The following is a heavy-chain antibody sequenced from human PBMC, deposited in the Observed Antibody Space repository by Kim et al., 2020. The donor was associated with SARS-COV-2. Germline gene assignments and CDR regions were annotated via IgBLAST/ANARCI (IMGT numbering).Heavy chain of an antibody. V-gene: IGHV3-21*01. Sequence: GGSLRLSCAASGFTFSTYSMNWVRQAPGTGLEWVSSISSSSTYIFYADSVKGRFTISRDNAKNSLYLQMNSLRAEDTAVYYCASAIRGVIKAGFEYWGQGTLVTVSS. J-gene: IGHJ4*02. D-gene: IGHD3-10*01. CDR3: ASAIRGVIKAGFEY. CDR2: ISSSSTYI. CDR1: GFTFSTYS.